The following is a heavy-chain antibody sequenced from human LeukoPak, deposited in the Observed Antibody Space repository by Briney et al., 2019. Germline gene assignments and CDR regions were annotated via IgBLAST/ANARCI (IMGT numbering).Heavy chain of an antibody. J-gene: IGHJ5*02. V-gene: IGHV4-59*08. CDR1: GGSISSYY. CDR3: ARHLRGIAAAGTPSWFAP. CDR2: IYYSGST. D-gene: IGHD6-13*01. Sequence: SSETLSLTCTVSGGSISSYYWSWIRQPPGKGLEWIGYIYYSGSTNYNPSLKSRVTISVDTSKNQFSLKLSSVTAADTAVYYCARHLRGIAAAGTPSWFAPWGQGTLVTVSS.